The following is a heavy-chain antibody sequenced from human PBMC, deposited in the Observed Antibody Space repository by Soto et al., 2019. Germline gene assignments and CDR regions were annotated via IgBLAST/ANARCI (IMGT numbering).Heavy chain of an antibody. CDR2: ISWNSGRI. CDR3: AKGLLAVAGTFDY. D-gene: IGHD6-19*01. CDR1: GFNFEDYA. V-gene: IGHV3-9*01. J-gene: IGHJ4*02. Sequence: PGGSLRHPCAASGFNFEDYARYRVLQVQGKGLEWVSGISWNSGRIGYADSVKGRFTISRDNAKNTLYLQMNSLRAEDTAVYYCAKGLLAVAGTFDYWGQGTLVTVSS.